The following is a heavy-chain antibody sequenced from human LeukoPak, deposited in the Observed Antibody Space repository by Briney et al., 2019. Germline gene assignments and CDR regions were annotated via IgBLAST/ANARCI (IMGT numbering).Heavy chain of an antibody. V-gene: IGHV4-59*11. CDR1: GGSISSHY. J-gene: IGHJ4*02. CDR3: ARQPRTYYDILTGYYSEYYFDY. CDR2: IYYSGST. D-gene: IGHD3-9*01. Sequence: SETLSLTCTVSGGSISSHYWSWIRQAPGKGLEWIGYIYYSGSTNYNPSLKSRVTISVDTSKNQFSLKLSSVTAADTAVYYCARQPRTYYDILTGYYSEYYFDYWGQGTLVNVSS.